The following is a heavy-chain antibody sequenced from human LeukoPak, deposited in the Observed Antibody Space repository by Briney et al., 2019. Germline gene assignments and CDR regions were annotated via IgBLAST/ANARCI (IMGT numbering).Heavy chain of an antibody. CDR2: IYGGGTT. J-gene: IGHJ3*02. V-gene: IGHV3-66*01. CDR1: GFTVSNSY. CDR3: ARDPQINAFDI. Sequence: GGSLRLSCAASGFTVSNSYMNWVRQAPGKVLEWVSAIYGGGTTYYADSVKGRFTISRDTSKNTLYLQMNSLRAEDTAVYYCARDPQINAFDIWGQGTMVTVSS.